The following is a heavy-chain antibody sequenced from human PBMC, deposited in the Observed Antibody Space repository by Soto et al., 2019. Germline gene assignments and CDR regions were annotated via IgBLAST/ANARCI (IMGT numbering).Heavy chain of an antibody. CDR1: GFTFSSYA. CDR2: ISGSGGST. Sequence: GGSLRLSCAASGFTFSSYAMSWVRQAPGKGLEWVSAISGSGGSTYYADSVKGRFTIARDNSKNTLYLQMNSLRAEDTALYYCAKDARLPPLIAAHRGGMDVWGQGTTVTVSS. J-gene: IGHJ6*02. D-gene: IGHD6-6*01. CDR3: AKDARLPPLIAAHRGGMDV. V-gene: IGHV3-23*01.